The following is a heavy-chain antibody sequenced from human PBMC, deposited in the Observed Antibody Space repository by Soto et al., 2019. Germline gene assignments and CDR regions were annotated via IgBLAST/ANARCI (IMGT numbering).Heavy chain of an antibody. V-gene: IGHV4-39*01. CDR2: IYYSGST. D-gene: IGHD2-21*01. CDR1: GDSISSSSYN. Sequence: SETLSLTCIVSGDSISSSSYNRGWVRQPPGKRLEWIGSIYYSGSTYYNPSLMSRVTISVDTSTNQFSLKLSSVTAADTAVYFCARGSDVDKIDRWGQG. J-gene: IGHJ5*02. CDR3: ARGSDVDKIDR.